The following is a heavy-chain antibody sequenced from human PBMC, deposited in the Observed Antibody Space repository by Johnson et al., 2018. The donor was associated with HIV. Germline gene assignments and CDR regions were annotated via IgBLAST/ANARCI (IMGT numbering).Heavy chain of an antibody. CDR1: GFTFSSYL. Sequence: VQLVESGGGLVQPGGSLRLSCAASGFTFSSYLMHWVRQAPGKGLVWVSRINSDGSSTSYADSVKGRFTISRDNAKNTLYLQMNSLRAEDTALYYCARSSGSYWRGTFDIWGQGTMVTVSS. CDR2: INSDGSST. V-gene: IGHV3-74*01. D-gene: IGHD1-26*01. J-gene: IGHJ3*02. CDR3: ARSSGSYWRGTFDI.